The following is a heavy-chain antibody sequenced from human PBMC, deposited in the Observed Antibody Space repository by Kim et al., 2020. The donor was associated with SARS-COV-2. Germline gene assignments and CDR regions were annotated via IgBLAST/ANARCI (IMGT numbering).Heavy chain of an antibody. CDR3: ARGGRGPYFFDC. CDR1: SFTVSSNH. V-gene: IGHV3-66*01. CDR2: IYTSGTT. J-gene: IGHJ4*02. D-gene: IGHD2-15*01. Sequence: GGSLRLSCSSSSFTVSSNHMAWVRLAPGKGLEWVSFIYTSGTTHYADSVKERFTISRDNSKNTVFLQMSGLRAEDTAIYYCARGGRGPYFFDCWGQGTLFTVSS.